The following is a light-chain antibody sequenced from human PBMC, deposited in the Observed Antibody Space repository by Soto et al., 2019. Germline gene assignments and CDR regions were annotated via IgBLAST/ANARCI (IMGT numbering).Light chain of an antibody. Sequence: EIVMTQSPATLSVSPGERATLSCRASQSVSSNLAWYQQKPGQAPRLLIYGASTRATGIPARFSGSGSGTEFTLTISRLEPEDFAVYYCQQHGTWGITFGPGTKVDIK. CDR3: QQHGTWGIT. CDR1: QSVSSN. CDR2: GAS. J-gene: IGKJ3*01. V-gene: IGKV3-15*01.